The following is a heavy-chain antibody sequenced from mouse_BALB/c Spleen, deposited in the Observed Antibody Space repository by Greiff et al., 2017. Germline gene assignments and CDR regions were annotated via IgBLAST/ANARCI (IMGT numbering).Heavy chain of an antibody. CDR2: INSNGGST. D-gene: IGHD1-1*01. J-gene: IGHJ2*01. CDR1: GFTFSSYG. CDR3: ARETTDFDY. V-gene: IGHV5-6-3*01. Sequence: EVQGVESGGGLVQPGGSLKLSCAASGFTFSSYGMSWVRQTPDKRLELVATINSNGGSTYYPDSVKGRFTISRDNAKNTLYLQMSSLKSEDTAMYYCARETTDFDYWGQGTTLTVSS.